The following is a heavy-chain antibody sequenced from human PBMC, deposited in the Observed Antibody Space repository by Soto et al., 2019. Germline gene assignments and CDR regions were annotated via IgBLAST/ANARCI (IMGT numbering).Heavy chain of an antibody. J-gene: IGHJ5*02. Sequence: PGGSLRLSCAASGFTFSSYAMSWVRQAPGKGLEWVSAISGSGGSTYYADSVKGRFTISRDNSKNTLYLQMNSLRAEDTAVYYCARARHAIRVVPAAIPWFDPWGQGTLVTVSS. D-gene: IGHD2-2*01. CDR1: GFTFSSYA. V-gene: IGHV3-23*01. CDR3: ARARHAIRVVPAAIPWFDP. CDR2: ISGSGGST.